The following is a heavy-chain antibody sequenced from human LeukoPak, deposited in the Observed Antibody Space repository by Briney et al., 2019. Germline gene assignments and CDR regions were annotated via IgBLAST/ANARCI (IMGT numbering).Heavy chain of an antibody. Sequence: SETLSLTCTVSGGSISNFYWSWIRQPDGKGLEWIGRTYSSGRKNDNSSLKSRVAMSIDTSNNQFSLKLSSVTAADTAVYYCARDLPSYFFDSGNMFDPWGQGTLVTVSS. CDR1: GGSISNFY. D-gene: IGHD3-10*01. J-gene: IGHJ5*02. CDR3: ARDLPSYFFDSGNMFDP. CDR2: TYSSGRK. V-gene: IGHV4-4*07.